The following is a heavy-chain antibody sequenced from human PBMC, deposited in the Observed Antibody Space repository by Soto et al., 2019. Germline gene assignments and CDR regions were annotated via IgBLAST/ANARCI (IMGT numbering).Heavy chain of an antibody. J-gene: IGHJ4*02. CDR3: ASTLPPYYDIKGSTCAWAESHCDY. CDR2: ISYDGSNK. V-gene: IGHV3-30*03. CDR1: GFTFSSYG. Sequence: GGSLRLSCAASGFTFSSYGMHWVRQAPGKGLEWVAVISYDGSNKYYADSVKGRFTISRDNAKNSLYLQMNSLSAEDTAVYYCASTLPPYYDIKGSTCAWAESHCDYWGLGTPVTVSS. D-gene: IGHD3-9*01.